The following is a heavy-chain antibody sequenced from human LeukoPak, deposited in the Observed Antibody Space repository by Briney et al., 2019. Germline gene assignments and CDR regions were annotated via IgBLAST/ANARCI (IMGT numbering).Heavy chain of an antibody. Sequence: RGSLRLSCAASGFTFSDYYMSWIRQAPGKGLEWVSYISSSGSTIYYADSVKGRFTISRDNAKNSLYLQMNSLRAEDTAVYYCARERIVGATEGFDYWGQGTLVTVSS. D-gene: IGHD1-26*01. J-gene: IGHJ4*02. CDR1: GFTFSDYY. CDR3: ARERIVGATEGFDY. CDR2: ISSSGSTI. V-gene: IGHV3-11*01.